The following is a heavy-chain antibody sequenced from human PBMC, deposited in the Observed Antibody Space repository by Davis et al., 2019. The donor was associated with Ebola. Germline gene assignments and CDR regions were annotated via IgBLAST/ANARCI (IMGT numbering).Heavy chain of an antibody. CDR1: GFIFDDYA. CDR3: AKGSPDV. Sequence: SLKISCAASGFIFDDYAMHWVRQAPGKGLEWVSGISWNSGSIGYADSVKGRFTISRDNTKNSLYLQMNSLRAEDTALYYCAKGSPDVWGQGTTVTVSS. J-gene: IGHJ6*02. D-gene: IGHD1-26*01. V-gene: IGHV3-9*01. CDR2: ISWNSGSI.